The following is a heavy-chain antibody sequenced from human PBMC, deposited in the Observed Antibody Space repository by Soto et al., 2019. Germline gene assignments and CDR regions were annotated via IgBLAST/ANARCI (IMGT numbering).Heavy chain of an antibody. Sequence: SETLSLTCTVSGGSISRSSSYWGWIRQPPGKGLEWIGNIFYSGSSYYNPSLKSRVIISVDTSKNQFSLKLSSVTAADTAVYYCARGHGGSGWYYTWFDPWGQETLVTVSS. J-gene: IGHJ5*02. CDR1: GGSISRSSSY. CDR3: ARGHGGSGWYYTWFDP. CDR2: IFYSGSS. V-gene: IGHV4-39*01. D-gene: IGHD6-19*01.